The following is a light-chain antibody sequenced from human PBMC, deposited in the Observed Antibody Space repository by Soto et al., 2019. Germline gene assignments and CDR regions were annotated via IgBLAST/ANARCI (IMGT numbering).Light chain of an antibody. V-gene: IGKV3-20*01. CDR2: GAS. CDR1: QSITANY. Sequence: EIVLTQSPGTLSLSPGERATLSCRASQSITANYLAWYQQKPGQAPRLLIYGASSRVTGIPDRFSGSGSGTDFTLTISRLVPEDLAVYYCQQYANSLTFGGGTKVDIK. J-gene: IGKJ4*01. CDR3: QQYANSLT.